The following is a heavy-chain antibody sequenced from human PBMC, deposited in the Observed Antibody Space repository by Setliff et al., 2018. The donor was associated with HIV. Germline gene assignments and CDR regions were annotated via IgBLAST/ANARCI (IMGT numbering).Heavy chain of an antibody. V-gene: IGHV4-59*12. J-gene: IGHJ5*02. CDR1: GDSISNYY. CDR3: ARDRHSSGLGSYGP. Sequence: PSETLSLTCTVSGDSISNYYWSWVRQPPGKGLEWIGSISYTGITNYNPSLKSRVTISVDTSRNQFSLRVTSVTAADTAVYFCARDRHSSGLGSYGPWGPGILVTVSS. CDR2: ISYTGIT. D-gene: IGHD3-10*01.